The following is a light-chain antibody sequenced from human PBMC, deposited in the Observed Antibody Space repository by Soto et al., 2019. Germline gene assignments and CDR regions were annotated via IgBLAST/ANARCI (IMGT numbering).Light chain of an antibody. CDR3: QQSSSTPWT. CDR2: AAS. J-gene: IGKJ1*01. V-gene: IGKV1-39*01. CDR1: QNINNY. Sequence: DIQMIQSPSSLSSSVGDRVTISCRASQNINNYLNWYQQKPGKAPQLLIYAASSLQSGVPSRFSGSVSGTHFTLTISSLQPEDFTTYFCQQSSSTPWTFGLGPRWIS.